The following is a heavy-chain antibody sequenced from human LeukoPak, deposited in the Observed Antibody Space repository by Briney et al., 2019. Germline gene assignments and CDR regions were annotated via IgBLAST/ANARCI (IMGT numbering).Heavy chain of an antibody. CDR1: GGSISSSNW. D-gene: IGHD3-10*01. Sequence: SETLSLTCAVSGGSISSSNWWSWVRQPPGKGMEWIGEIYHSGSTNYNPSLKSRVTISVDKSKNQFSLKLSSVTAADTAVYYCAREGEYYYGSGNYKQDDYYFDYWGQGTLVTVSS. CDR3: AREGEYYYGSGNYKQDDYYFDY. V-gene: IGHV4-4*02. CDR2: IYHSGST. J-gene: IGHJ4*02.